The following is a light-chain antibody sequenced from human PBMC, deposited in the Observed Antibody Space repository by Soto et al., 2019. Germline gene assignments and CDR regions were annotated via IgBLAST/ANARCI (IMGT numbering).Light chain of an antibody. CDR2: KVS. Sequence: DTQMTQSPSTLSASVGDRVTITCRASHSIATSLAWYQQRPGRAPKLLIYKVSTLDSGVPSRFSGSGSGTEFTLTISSLQPDDFATYYCQQYDTYFPTFGQGTKLEIK. CDR1: HSIATS. J-gene: IGKJ1*01. CDR3: QQYDTYFPT. V-gene: IGKV1-5*03.